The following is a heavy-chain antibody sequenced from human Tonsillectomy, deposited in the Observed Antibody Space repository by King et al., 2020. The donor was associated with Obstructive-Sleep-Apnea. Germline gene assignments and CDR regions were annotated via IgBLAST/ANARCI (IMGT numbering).Heavy chain of an antibody. Sequence: VQLGESGGGVVQPGRSLRLSCAASGHSFRGLPMHWGRQAPGTGLEGGSGLFNNGSETYYGDSVKGRFTISRDTSKSTLYLQMNSLKTVDTAVYYCAREDRQLFGLYGLDVWGQGTTVTVSS. D-gene: IGHD6-13*01. V-gene: IGHV3-30*04. CDR3: AREDRQLFGLYGLDV. CDR1: GHSFRGLP. J-gene: IGHJ6*02. CDR2: LFNNGSET.